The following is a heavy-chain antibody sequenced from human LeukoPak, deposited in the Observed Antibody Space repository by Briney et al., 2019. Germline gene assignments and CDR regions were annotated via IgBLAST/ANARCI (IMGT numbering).Heavy chain of an antibody. D-gene: IGHD6-6*01. Sequence: ASVKVSCKASGYTFTSYAMNWVRQAPGQGLEWMGWINTNTGNPTYAQGFTGRFVFSLDTSVSTAYLQISSLKAEDTAVYYCARTRRIAALPLPWFDPWGQGTLVTVSS. CDR2: INTNTGNP. CDR1: GYTFTSYA. J-gene: IGHJ5*02. CDR3: ARTRRIAALPLPWFDP. V-gene: IGHV7-4-1*02.